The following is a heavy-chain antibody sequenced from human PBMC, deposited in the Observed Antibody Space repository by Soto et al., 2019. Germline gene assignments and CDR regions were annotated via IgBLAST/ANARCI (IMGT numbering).Heavy chain of an antibody. CDR1: GFTFSSYA. Sequence: EVQLLESGGGLVQPGGSLRLSCAASGFTFSSYAMSWVRQAPGKGLEWVSAISGSGGSTYYADSVKGRFTISRDNSKNTLYLQMNSLRAEDTAVYYCGTTDPEVGITKGGGQGTLVTVSS. CDR3: GTTDPEVGITKG. CDR2: ISGSGGST. J-gene: IGHJ4*02. D-gene: IGHD3-22*01. V-gene: IGHV3-23*01.